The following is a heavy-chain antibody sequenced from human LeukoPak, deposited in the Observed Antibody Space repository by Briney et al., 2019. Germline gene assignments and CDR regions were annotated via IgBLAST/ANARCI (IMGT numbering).Heavy chain of an antibody. CDR3: ASGRSQYVSSGYYIPSDAFDI. Sequence: SETLSLTCTVSGCSISSSSYYWGWIRQPPGKGLEWIGSIYYSGSTYYNPSLKSRVTISVDTTKNQFSLKLSSVTAADTAVYYCASGRSQYVSSGYYIPSDAFDIWGQGTMVTVSS. CDR2: IYYSGST. V-gene: IGHV4-39*07. CDR1: GCSISSSSYY. D-gene: IGHD3-22*01. J-gene: IGHJ3*02.